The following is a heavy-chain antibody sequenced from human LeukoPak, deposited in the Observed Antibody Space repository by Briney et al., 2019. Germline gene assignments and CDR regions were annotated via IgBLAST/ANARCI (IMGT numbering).Heavy chain of an antibody. J-gene: IGHJ4*02. V-gene: IGHV3-23*01. D-gene: IGHD4-17*01. Sequence: PGGSLRLSCAASGFTFSSYAMSWVRQAPGKGLEWVSAISGSGGSTYYADSVKGRFTISRDNSKNTLYLQMNSLRAEDTAVYYCARLLDYGDYVGYFDYWGQGTLVTVSS. CDR1: GFTFSSYA. CDR2: ISGSGGST. CDR3: ARLLDYGDYVGYFDY.